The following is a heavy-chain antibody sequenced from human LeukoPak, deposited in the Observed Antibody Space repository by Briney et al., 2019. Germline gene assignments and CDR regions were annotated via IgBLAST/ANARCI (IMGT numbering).Heavy chain of an antibody. V-gene: IGHV1-18*01. J-gene: IGHJ5*02. D-gene: IGHD4-23*01. CDR1: GYTFTSYG. CDR2: ISAYNGNT. CDR3: ARVFDYGGNSWFDP. Sequence: ASVKVSCKASGYTFTSYGNSWVRQAPGQGLEWMGWISAYNGNTNYAQKLQGRVTMTTDTSTSTAYMELRSLRSDDTAVYYCARVFDYGGNSWFDPWGQGTLVTVSS.